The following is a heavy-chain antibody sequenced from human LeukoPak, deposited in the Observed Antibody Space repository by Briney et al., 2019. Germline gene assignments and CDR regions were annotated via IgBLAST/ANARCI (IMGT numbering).Heavy chain of an antibody. CDR1: GYTFANFG. D-gene: IGHD2-8*01. CDR2: ISAYNGNT. Sequence: ASVRVSCKPSGYTFANFGLSWVRQAPGQGLEWMGWISAYNGNTKYAQRLQGRVTLTTDTSTSTAYMELRSLRSDDTAVYYCARGRDAHYFDYWGQGTLVTISS. V-gene: IGHV1-18*01. J-gene: IGHJ4*02. CDR3: ARGRDAHYFDY.